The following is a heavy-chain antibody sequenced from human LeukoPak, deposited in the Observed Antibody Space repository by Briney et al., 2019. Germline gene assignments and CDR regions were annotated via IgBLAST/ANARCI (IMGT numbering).Heavy chain of an antibody. CDR3: AKRGEVSTYYYFES. V-gene: IGHV3-33*06. D-gene: IGHD2/OR15-2a*01. Sequence: GRSLRLSCAAPGFTFSSYGMHWVRQAPGKGLEWVAVIWYDGSNKYYADSVKGRFTISRDNSKSTLFLQMDSLRVEDTALYYCAKRGEVSTYYYFESWGQGALVTVSS. CDR1: GFTFSSYG. CDR2: IWYDGSNK. J-gene: IGHJ4*02.